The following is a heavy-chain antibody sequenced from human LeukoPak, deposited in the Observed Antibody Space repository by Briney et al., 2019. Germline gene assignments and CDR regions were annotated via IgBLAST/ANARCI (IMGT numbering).Heavy chain of an antibody. CDR2: IRYDGSNK. CDR3: AKKPSGYTYGGYFDY. V-gene: IGHV3-30*02. Sequence: PGKSLRLSCAASGFSFDDYAMHWVRQAPGKGLEWVAFIRYDGSNKYYADSVKGRFTISRDNSKNTLNLQMNSLRVEDTAVYYCAKKPSGYTYGGYFDYWGQGTLVTVPS. J-gene: IGHJ4*02. D-gene: IGHD5-18*01. CDR1: GFSFDDYA.